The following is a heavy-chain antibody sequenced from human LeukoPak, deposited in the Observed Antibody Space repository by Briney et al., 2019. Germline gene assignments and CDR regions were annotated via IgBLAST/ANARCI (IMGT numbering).Heavy chain of an antibody. D-gene: IGHD1-26*01. CDR3: ARDEKIVGASGQDY. Sequence: PGGSLRLSCAASGFTFGSHWMHWVRQAPGKGLVWVSRINTDGGDTIYADSVKGRFTISRDNAKNTLFLQMNSLRAEDTAVYYCARDEKIVGASGQDYWGQGTLVTVSS. J-gene: IGHJ4*02. CDR1: GFTFGSHW. CDR2: INTDGGDT. V-gene: IGHV3-74*01.